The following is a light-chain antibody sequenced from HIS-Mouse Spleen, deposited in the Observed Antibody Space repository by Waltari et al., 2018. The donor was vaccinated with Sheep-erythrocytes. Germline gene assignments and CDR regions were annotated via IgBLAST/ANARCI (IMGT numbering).Light chain of an antibody. CDR3: QAWDSSTVV. V-gene: IGLV3-1*01. J-gene: IGLJ2*01. Sequence: SYELTQPPSVSVSPGQTASITCSGDKLGDNYACWYQQKPGHSPVLVIYQDSKRPSGSPERFYGSNSGNTATLTISGTQAMDEADYYCQAWDSSTVVFGGGTKLTVL. CDR2: QDS. CDR1: KLGDNY.